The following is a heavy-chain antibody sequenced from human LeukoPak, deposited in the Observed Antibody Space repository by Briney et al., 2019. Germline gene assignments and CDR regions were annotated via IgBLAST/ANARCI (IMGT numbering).Heavy chain of an antibody. J-gene: IGHJ4*02. V-gene: IGHV3-7*05. D-gene: IGHD3-10*01. CDR3: ARGDLYGSGSPEFYFDY. CDR1: GFSFRTYW. Sequence: GGSLRLSCAASGFSFRTYWMTWVRQAPGKGLEWVANIKPDGSEKYYMDSVKGRFTISRDNAKNSLYLRMNSLRAEDTAVYYCARGDLYGSGSPEFYFDYWGQGTLVTVSS. CDR2: IKPDGSEK.